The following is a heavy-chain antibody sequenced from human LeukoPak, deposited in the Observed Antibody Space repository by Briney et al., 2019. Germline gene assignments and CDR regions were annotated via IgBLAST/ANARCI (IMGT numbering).Heavy chain of an antibody. CDR3: ARGSRWAAAEPFDI. Sequence: ASVKVSCKASGYTFTGYYMHWVRQAPGQGLEWMGWINPNSGGTNYAQKFQGRVTMSVDTSKNQFSLKLSSVTAADTAVYYCARGSRWAAAEPFDIWGQGTMVTVFS. CDR1: GYTFTGYY. J-gene: IGHJ3*02. CDR2: INPNSGGT. D-gene: IGHD6-13*01. V-gene: IGHV1-2*02.